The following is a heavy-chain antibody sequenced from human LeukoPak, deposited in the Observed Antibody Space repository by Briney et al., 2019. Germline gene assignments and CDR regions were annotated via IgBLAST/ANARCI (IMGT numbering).Heavy chain of an antibody. V-gene: IGHV1-2*02. D-gene: IGHD6-13*01. CDR2: INPNSGGT. CDR1: GYTFTGDY. J-gene: IGHJ4*02. CDR3: ATLAAAPQFDY. Sequence: ASVKVSCKASGYTFTGDYMHWVRQAPGQGVEWMGWINPNSGGTNYAQTFQGRVTMTRDTSISTAYMELSRLRSDDTAVYYCATLAAAPQFDYWGQGTLVTVSS.